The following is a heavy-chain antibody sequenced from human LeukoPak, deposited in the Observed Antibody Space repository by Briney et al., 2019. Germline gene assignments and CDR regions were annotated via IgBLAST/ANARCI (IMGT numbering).Heavy chain of an antibody. CDR2: AHSSGST. Sequence: SETLSLTCTVSGAPVGSFYWSWIRQPAGKGLEWIGRAHSSGSTNYIPSMKSRVSMSVDTSKNQLSLKLNTVTAADTAMYYCAREAVDYGSGSHDYWGQGILVTVSS. D-gene: IGHD3-10*01. V-gene: IGHV4-4*07. J-gene: IGHJ4*02. CDR1: GAPVGSFY. CDR3: AREAVDYGSGSHDY.